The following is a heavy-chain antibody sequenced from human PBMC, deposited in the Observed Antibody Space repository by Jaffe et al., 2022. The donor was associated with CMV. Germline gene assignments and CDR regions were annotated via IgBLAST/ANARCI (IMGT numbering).Heavy chain of an antibody. V-gene: IGHV4-4*02. CDR3: ASLPQHHIRLGELSFLDY. CDR1: GGSISSSNW. Sequence: QVQLQESGPGLVKPSGTLSLTCAVSGGSISSSNWWSWVRQPPGKGLEWIGEIYHSGSTNYNPSLKSRVTISVDKSKNQFSLKLSSVTAADTAVYYCASLPQHHIRLGELSFLDYWGQGTLVTVSS. J-gene: IGHJ4*02. D-gene: IGHD3-16*02. CDR2: IYHSGST.